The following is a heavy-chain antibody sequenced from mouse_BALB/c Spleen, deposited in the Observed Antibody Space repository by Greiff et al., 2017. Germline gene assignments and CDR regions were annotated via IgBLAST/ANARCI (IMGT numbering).Heavy chain of an antibody. Sequence: EVQLVESGGGLVTPGGSLKLSCAASGFTFSDYYMYWVRQTPEKRLEWVATISDGGSYTYYSDSVTGRFTISRDNAKNNLYLQMSSLKSEDTAMYYCERDQDYAMDYWGQGTSVTVSA. CDR2: ISDGGSYT. D-gene: IGHD3-2*02. CDR3: ERDQDYAMDY. J-gene: IGHJ4*01. CDR1: GFTFSDYY. V-gene: IGHV5-4*02.